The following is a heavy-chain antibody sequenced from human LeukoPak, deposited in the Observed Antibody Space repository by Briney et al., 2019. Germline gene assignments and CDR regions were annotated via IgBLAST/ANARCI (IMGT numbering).Heavy chain of an antibody. CDR2: ISSSSSFI. D-gene: IGHD6-13*01. CDR3: ARGYSSSWYLD. CDR1: GFNFSSYS. J-gene: IGHJ4*02. Sequence: GGSLRLSCAGSGFNFSSYSMSWVRQAPWKGLEFVSSISSSSSFIYYADSVKGRFTISRDNAKKSLSLQMNSLRADDTAVYYCARGYSSSWYLDWGQGTLITVSS. V-gene: IGHV3-21*01.